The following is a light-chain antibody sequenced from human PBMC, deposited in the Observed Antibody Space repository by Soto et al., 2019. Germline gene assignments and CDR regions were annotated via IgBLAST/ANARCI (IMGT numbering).Light chain of an antibody. CDR1: RSDVGRYNF. J-gene: IGLJ3*02. CDR2: EVT. CDR3: SSYTVTSTWV. Sequence: QSALTQPASVSGSPGQSINISCTGTRSDVGRYNFVSWYQHHPDKAPKLLLYEVTDRPPGTSNRFSGSKSGNTASLTSSRLQSDDEADYYCSSYTVTSTWVFGGGTKLTVL. V-gene: IGLV2-14*01.